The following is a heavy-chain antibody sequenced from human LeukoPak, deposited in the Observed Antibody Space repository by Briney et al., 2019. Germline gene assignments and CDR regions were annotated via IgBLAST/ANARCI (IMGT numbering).Heavy chain of an antibody. CDR2: ISWNSGII. J-gene: IGHJ1*01. CDR3: AKAPPYYSDSSGYFQH. D-gene: IGHD3-22*01. CDR1: GFTFDDSA. Sequence: GGSLRLSCAASGFTFDDSAMHWVRQVPGKGLEWVSGISWNSGIIDYADSVKGRFTISRDNAKNSLYLQMNNLRPDDTAFYYCAKAPPYYSDSSGYFQHWGQGTLVTVSS. V-gene: IGHV3-9*01.